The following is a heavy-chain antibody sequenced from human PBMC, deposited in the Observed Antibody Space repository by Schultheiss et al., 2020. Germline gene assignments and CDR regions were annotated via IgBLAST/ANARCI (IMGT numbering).Heavy chain of an antibody. V-gene: IGHV4-61*05. CDR1: SASFSAYITTHY. CDR2: VYYGGKT. D-gene: IGHD6-19*01. Sequence: SETLSLTCTVSSASFSAYITTHYWRWIRQPPGRGLEWIGYVYYGGKTNYNPSLRSRVNISLDTSNNQFSLKMTSVTAADTAVYYCARHAWYTSGWYYFDSWGHGALVTISS. CDR3: ARHAWYTSGWYYFDS. J-gene: IGHJ4*01.